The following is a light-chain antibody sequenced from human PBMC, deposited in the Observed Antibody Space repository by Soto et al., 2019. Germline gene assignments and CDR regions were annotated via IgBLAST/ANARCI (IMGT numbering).Light chain of an antibody. J-gene: IGKJ1*01. CDR2: GAS. CDR3: QQYGGSPRT. CDR1: QSVSSNS. V-gene: IGKV3-20*01. Sequence: EIVLTQSPGTLSLSPGERATLSCRASQSVSSNSLAWYQHKRGQAPRLLMHGASSRATGIPDRFSGSGSGTDFTLTISRLEPEDFAVYXXQQYGGSPRTFGQGTKVEVK.